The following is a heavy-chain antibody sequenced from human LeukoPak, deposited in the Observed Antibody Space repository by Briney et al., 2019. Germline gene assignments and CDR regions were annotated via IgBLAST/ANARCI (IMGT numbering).Heavy chain of an antibody. CDR3: ARSIKGDSDH. CDR1: GFTFRCYY. Sequence: GGSLSLSCAASGFTFRCYYMNWVRQAPGKGLDWVSYISSSGTTVYYADSVKGRFTVSRDNAKNSLYLQMNSLRAEDTAVYYCARSIKGDSDHLGQGTLVTVSS. CDR2: ISSSGTTV. J-gene: IGHJ4*01. D-gene: IGHD2-21*01. V-gene: IGHV3-48*03.